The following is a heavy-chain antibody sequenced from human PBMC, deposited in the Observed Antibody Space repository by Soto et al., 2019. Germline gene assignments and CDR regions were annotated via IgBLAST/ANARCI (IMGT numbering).Heavy chain of an antibody. D-gene: IGHD2-2*01. CDR1: GFTFSSYS. J-gene: IGHJ4*02. Sequence: GGSLRLSCAASGFTFSSYSMNWVRQAPGKGLEWVSYISSSSSTIYYADSVKGRFTISRDNAKNSLYLQMNSLRAEDTAVYYCAREIDYCSSTSCFNYFDYWGQGTLVTVSS. V-gene: IGHV3-48*01. CDR3: AREIDYCSSTSCFNYFDY. CDR2: ISSSSSTI.